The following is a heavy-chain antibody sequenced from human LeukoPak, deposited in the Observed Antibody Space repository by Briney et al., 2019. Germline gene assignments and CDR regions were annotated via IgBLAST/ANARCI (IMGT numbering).Heavy chain of an antibody. V-gene: IGHV3-33*01. CDR1: GFSLSSYG. Sequence: GRSLRLSCAASGFSLSSYGMHWVRQAPGKGLEWVAIIWYDGNSKYYAVSVKGRFTISRDNSENTLYLQMNSVRAEDTAVYYCARGAYGGASTFDYWGQGTLVTVSS. D-gene: IGHD1-26*01. J-gene: IGHJ4*02. CDR2: IWYDGNSK. CDR3: ARGAYGGASTFDY.